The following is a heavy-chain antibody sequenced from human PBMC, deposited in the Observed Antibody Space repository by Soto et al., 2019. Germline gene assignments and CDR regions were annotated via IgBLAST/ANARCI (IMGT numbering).Heavy chain of an antibody. Sequence: QVQLVQSEAEVKKPGSSVKVSCKASGGTFSSYTISWVRQAPGQGLEWMGGIIPIFGTANYAQQFQVRVTITADESTSTAYMELSSLRSEDTAVYYCAGMTSVTNAPWYFDLWGRGTLVTVSS. CDR1: GGTFSSYT. CDR3: AGMTSVTNAPWYFDL. J-gene: IGHJ2*01. V-gene: IGHV1-69*12. D-gene: IGHD4-17*01. CDR2: IIPIFGTA.